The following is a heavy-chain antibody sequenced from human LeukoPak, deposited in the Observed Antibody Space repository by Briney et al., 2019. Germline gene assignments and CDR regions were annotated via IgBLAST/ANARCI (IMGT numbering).Heavy chain of an antibody. CDR3: ARGWEPRDYYYGMDV. D-gene: IGHD1-26*01. V-gene: IGHV4-59*01. CDR2: LYNGGST. Sequence: SETLSLTCTVSGASISYYFWSWIRQPPGKGLEWLGYLYNGGSTNYNPSLKSRATISVDTSKNQFSLNLRSVTAADTAVYYCARGWEPRDYYYGMDVWGQGTTVIVSS. J-gene: IGHJ6*02. CDR1: GASISYYF.